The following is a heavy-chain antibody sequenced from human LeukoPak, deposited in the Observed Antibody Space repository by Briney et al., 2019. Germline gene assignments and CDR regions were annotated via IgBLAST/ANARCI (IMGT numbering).Heavy chain of an antibody. CDR3: ARHPSYYYGMDV. V-gene: IGHV4-59*08. CDR1: GGSMSRYY. J-gene: IGHJ6*02. Sequence: PSETLSLTCTVSGGSMSRYYWSWIRQPPGRGLEWIGYIFYSGSTNYNPSLKSRVTISVDTSKSQFSLKVTSVTAADTAVYYCARHPSYYYGMDVWGQGTTVTVSS. CDR2: IFYSGST.